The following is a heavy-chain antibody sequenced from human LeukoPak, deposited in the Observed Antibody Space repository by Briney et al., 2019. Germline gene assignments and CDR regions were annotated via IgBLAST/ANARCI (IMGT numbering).Heavy chain of an antibody. CDR2: IYYSGST. V-gene: IGHV4-59*01. J-gene: IGHJ4*02. Sequence: KPSETLSLTCTVFGGSISSYYWSWIRQPPGKGLEWIGYIYYSGSTNYNPSLKSRVTISVETSKNEFSLKLRSVTAADTAVYYCARVTGYRIEDYFDYWGQGILVTVSS. CDR1: GGSISSYY. D-gene: IGHD6-13*01. CDR3: ARVTGYRIEDYFDY.